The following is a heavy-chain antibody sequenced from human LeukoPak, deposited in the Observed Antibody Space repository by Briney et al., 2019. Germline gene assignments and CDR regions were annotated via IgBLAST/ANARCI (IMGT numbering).Heavy chain of an antibody. CDR2: IIPIFGTA. J-gene: IGHJ3*02. Sequence: ASVKVSCKASGGTFRTFAISWVRQAPGQGLEWMGGIIPIFGTANYAQKFQGRVTITADESTSTAYMELSSLRSEDTAVYYCARDLYSSGSLRQRVAFDIWGQGTMVTVSS. D-gene: IGHD6-19*01. V-gene: IGHV1-69*13. CDR3: ARDLYSSGSLRQRVAFDI. CDR1: GGTFRTFA.